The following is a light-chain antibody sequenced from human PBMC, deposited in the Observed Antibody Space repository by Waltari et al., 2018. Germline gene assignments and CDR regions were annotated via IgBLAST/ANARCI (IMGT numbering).Light chain of an antibody. CDR3: QHSYSTPLT. CDR2: GAS. V-gene: IGKV1-39*01. Sequence: DIQMTQSPSSLSAFVGDRVTITRRASQSISSYLNWNQQKPGKAPKLLIYGASSMHSGVPARFSGSGSGTDFTLTISRLQPEDFAAYYCQHSYSTPLTFGQGTKLEIK. CDR1: QSISSY. J-gene: IGKJ2*01.